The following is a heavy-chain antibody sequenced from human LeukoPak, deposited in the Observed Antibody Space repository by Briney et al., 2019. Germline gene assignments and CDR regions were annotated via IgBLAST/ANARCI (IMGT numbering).Heavy chain of an antibody. CDR1: NGSISSGGYF. Sequence: SETLSLTCTVSNGSISSGGYFWSWIRQHPGKVLEWIGYIYYSGGTYYNPSLKGRVTISVDMSKNHFSLSLSSVTAADTAVYYCARTPPPVLNWGGNAFDIWGQGTMVTVSS. CDR2: IYYSGGT. J-gene: IGHJ3*02. D-gene: IGHD7-27*01. CDR3: ARTPPPVLNWGGNAFDI. V-gene: IGHV4-31*03.